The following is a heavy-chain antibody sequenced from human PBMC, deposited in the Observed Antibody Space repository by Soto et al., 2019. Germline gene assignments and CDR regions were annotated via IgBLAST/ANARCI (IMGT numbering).Heavy chain of an antibody. CDR3: ARDGAGGNLEWLSNHDAFDI. V-gene: IGHV1-18*01. Sequence: ASVKVSCKASGYTFTSYGISWVRQAPGQGLEWMGWISAYNGNTNYAQKLQGRVTMTTDKSTSTAYMELRSLRSDDTAVYYCARDGAGGNLEWLSNHDAFDIWGQGTMVTVSS. D-gene: IGHD3-3*01. CDR2: ISAYNGNT. CDR1: GYTFTSYG. J-gene: IGHJ3*02.